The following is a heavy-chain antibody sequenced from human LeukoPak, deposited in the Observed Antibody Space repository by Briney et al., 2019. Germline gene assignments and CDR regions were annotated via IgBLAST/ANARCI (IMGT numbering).Heavy chain of an antibody. J-gene: IGHJ4*02. Sequence: GGSLGLSCAASGFTFSAYYMHWVRQAPGKGLEWVALVSNDGGIKYYGASVRGRFTISRDNPENTLYLQMNSLRADDTAVYYCAKGGEQKTFRCGMDSWGQGTLVTVSS. V-gene: IGHV3-30*18. D-gene: IGHD1/OR15-1a*01. CDR2: VSNDGGIK. CDR3: AKGGEQKTFRCGMDS. CDR1: GFTFSAYY.